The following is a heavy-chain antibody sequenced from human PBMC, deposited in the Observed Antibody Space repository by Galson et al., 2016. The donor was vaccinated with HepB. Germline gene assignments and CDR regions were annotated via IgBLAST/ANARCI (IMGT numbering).Heavy chain of an antibody. V-gene: IGHV3-23*01. CDR3: ARDRDDILTGYHPLFDN. J-gene: IGHJ4*02. Sequence: SLRLSCAASGFTFRSYTMSWVRQAPGKGLEWVSAISGSGVGTYYADSVKGRFTISRDNAKNTLYLQMNTLRVEDTAVYYCARDRDDILTGYHPLFDNWGQGTLVTVSS. CDR2: ISGSGVGT. D-gene: IGHD3-9*01. CDR1: GFTFRSYT.